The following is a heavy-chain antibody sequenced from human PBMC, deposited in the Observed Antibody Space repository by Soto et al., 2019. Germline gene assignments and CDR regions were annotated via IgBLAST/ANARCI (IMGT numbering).Heavy chain of an antibody. V-gene: IGHV4-34*01. D-gene: IGHD6-13*01. Sequence: SETLSLTCAVYGESFSGYYWSWIRQPPGKGLEWIGEIHDSGSTNYNPSLKSRLIISVDTSRNQLSLKLSSVTAADTAVYYCARGVRSPRSWYSDYWGQGTLVTVSS. CDR3: ARGVRSPRSWYSDY. CDR2: IHDSGST. CDR1: GESFSGYY. J-gene: IGHJ4*02.